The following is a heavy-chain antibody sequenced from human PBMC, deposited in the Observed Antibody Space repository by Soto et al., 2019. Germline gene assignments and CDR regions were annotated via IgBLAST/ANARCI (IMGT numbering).Heavy chain of an antibody. V-gene: IGHV4-31*03. D-gene: IGHD2-8*01. CDR2: IYYSGST. CDR1: GGSIRRGDYY. Sequence: QVQLQESGPGLVKPSQTLSLTCTVSGGSIRRGDYYWSWIRQYPGKGLEWIGYIYYSGSTYYNPSLKSRVTISVDTSKNQFSLELNSVPAADTAVYYCARDNGETSVVSYWDFDLWGRGTRVTVSS. CDR3: ARDNGETSVVSYWDFDL. J-gene: IGHJ2*01.